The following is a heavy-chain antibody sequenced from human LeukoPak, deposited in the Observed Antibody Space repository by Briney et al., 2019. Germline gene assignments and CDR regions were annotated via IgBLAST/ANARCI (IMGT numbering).Heavy chain of an antibody. CDR3: ARGPPTDYYDSSGFYYVFDY. CDR2: IYYSGST. Sequence: PSETLSLTCTVSGDSISSLTYYWGWIRHPPGKGLEWIGYIYYSGSTKYNPSLKSRVTISVDTSKNQFSLKLSSVTAADTAVYFCARGPPTDYYDSSGFYYVFDYWGQGTLVTVSS. CDR1: GDSISSLTYY. D-gene: IGHD3-22*01. J-gene: IGHJ4*02. V-gene: IGHV4-61*05.